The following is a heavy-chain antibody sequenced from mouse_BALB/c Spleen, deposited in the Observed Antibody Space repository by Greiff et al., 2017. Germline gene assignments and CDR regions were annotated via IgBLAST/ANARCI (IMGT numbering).Heavy chain of an antibody. D-gene: IGHD2-4*01. CDR2: INSNGGST. V-gene: IGHV5-6-3*01. Sequence: EVQLVESGGGLVQPGGSLKLSCAASGFTFSSYGMSWVRQTPDKRLELVATINSNGGSTYYPDSVKGRFTISRDNAKNTLYLQMSSLKSEDTAMYYCAREGGLRRSWFAYWGQGTLVTVSA. CDR1: GFTFSSYG. CDR3: AREGGLRRSWFAY. J-gene: IGHJ3*01.